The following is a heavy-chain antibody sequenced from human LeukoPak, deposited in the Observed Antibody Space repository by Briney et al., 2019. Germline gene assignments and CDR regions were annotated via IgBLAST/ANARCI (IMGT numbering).Heavy chain of an antibody. CDR1: GGSISSYY. D-gene: IGHD3-10*01. Sequence: SETLSLTCTVSGGSISSYYWSWIRQPPGKGLEWIGYIYYSGSTNHNPSLKSRVTISVDTSKNQLSLKLSSVTAADTAVYYCARHGLNYYGSGSSFGYYYYYMDVWGKGTTVTISS. CDR3: ARHGLNYYGSGSSFGYYYYYMDV. J-gene: IGHJ6*03. CDR2: IYYSGST. V-gene: IGHV4-59*08.